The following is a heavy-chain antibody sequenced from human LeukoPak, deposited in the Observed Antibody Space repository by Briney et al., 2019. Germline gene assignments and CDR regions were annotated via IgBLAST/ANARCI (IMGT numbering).Heavy chain of an antibody. Sequence: GGTLRLSCAASGFTFSSYGMSWVRQAPGKGLEWVSAISGSGGSTYYADSVKGRFTISRDNSKNTLYLQMNSLRAEDTAVYYCAKVEAVAGKPGSNYFVYWGQGTLVTVSS. CDR1: GFTFSSYG. D-gene: IGHD6-19*01. V-gene: IGHV3-23*01. CDR3: AKVEAVAGKPGSNYFVY. CDR2: ISGSGGST. J-gene: IGHJ4*02.